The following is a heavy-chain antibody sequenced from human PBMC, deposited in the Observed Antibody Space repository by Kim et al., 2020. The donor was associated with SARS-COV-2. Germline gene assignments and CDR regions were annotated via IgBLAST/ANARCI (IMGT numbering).Heavy chain of an antibody. J-gene: IGHJ5*02. CDR1: GGSISSYY. CDR3: ARVGGSWPNVAWFDP. V-gene: IGHV4-59*01. Sequence: SETLSLTCTVSGGSISSYYWSWIRQPPGKGLEWIGYIYYSGSTNYNPSLKSRVTISVDTSKNQFSLKLSSVTAADTAVYYCARVGGSWPNVAWFDPWGQGTLVTVSS. CDR2: IYYSGST. D-gene: IGHD6-13*01.